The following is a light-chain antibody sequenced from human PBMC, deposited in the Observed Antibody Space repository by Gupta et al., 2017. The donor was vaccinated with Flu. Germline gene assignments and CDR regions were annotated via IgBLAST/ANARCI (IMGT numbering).Light chain of an antibody. J-gene: IGLJ3*02. CDR2: GNS. V-gene: IGLV1-40*01. CDR1: SSNIGAGYD. CDR3: QSYDSSLSGWV. Sequence: SVLTTLPSVSTASGARSTLSCPRTSSNIGAGYDVHWYQQLPGTAPKLLIYGNSNRPSGVPDRFSGSKSGTSASLAITGLQAEDEADYYCQSYDSSLSGWVFGGGTKLTVL.